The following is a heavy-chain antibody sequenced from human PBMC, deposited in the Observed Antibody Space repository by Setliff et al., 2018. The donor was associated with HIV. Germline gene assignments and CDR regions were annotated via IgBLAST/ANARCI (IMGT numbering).Heavy chain of an antibody. Sequence: SETLSLTCSISGGFISFYYWNWLRQTPGKGLEWIAYTFDNGNTHYNPSLESRVTLSLDTYRNLFSLRLASVTAADTAVYYCARAEMATMCAFDSWGQGTMVTVSS. V-gene: IGHV4-59*01. D-gene: IGHD5-12*01. CDR1: GGFISFYY. CDR3: ARAEMATMCAFDS. J-gene: IGHJ3*02. CDR2: TFDNGNT.